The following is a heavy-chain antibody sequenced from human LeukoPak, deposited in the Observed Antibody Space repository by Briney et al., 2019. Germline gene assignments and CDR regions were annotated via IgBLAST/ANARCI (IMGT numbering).Heavy chain of an antibody. V-gene: IGHV5-51*01. J-gene: IGHJ4*02. CDR3: ARLSGSYYTASDY. D-gene: IGHD1-26*01. CDR2: IYPGDSDT. CDR1: GYSFSRYW. Sequence: GGSLKISCKGSGYSFSRYWVGLVRQMPGKGLGWMGIIYPGDSDTRYSPSFQGQVTISADKSISTAYLQWSSLKASDTAMYYCARLSGSYYTASDYWGQGTLVTVSS.